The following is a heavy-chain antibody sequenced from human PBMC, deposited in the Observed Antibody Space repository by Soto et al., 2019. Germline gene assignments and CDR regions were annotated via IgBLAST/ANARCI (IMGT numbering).Heavy chain of an antibody. Sequence: QVQLVQSGAEVKEPGSAVKVSCKAPADSFSSYGISWVRQAPGQGLEWMVGIIPILGTTNYAEKFQGRVTITADESTNTDYIELSSLRSEDTALYYCARVFPDGWVEPGVVRGYLDTWGRGTLVTVSS. V-gene: IGHV1-69*01. CDR1: ADSFSSYG. J-gene: IGHJ4*02. CDR3: ARVFPDGWVEPGVVRGYLDT. D-gene: IGHD3-3*01. CDR2: IIPILGTT.